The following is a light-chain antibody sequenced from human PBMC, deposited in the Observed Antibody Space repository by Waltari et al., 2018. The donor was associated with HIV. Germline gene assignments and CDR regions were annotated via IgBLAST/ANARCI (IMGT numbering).Light chain of an antibody. J-gene: IGKJ1*01. CDR1: QSVLYSSNNQNY. CDR3: QQYYSIPWT. CDR2: CAS. V-gene: IGKV4-1*01. Sequence: DIVMPQSPDSLAVSLGQRANITCDNGQSVLYSSNNQNYFAWYQPKPGQPPKVLIYCASTRESGVPDRFSGSGSETDFTLTISSLQAEDVAVYYCQQYYSIPWTFGQGTKVEIK.